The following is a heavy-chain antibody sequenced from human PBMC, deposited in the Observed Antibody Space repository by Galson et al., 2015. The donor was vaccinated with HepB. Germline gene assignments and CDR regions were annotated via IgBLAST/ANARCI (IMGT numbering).Heavy chain of an antibody. D-gene: IGHD2-2*01. V-gene: IGHV3-30*18. CDR2: ISYDGSIK. CDR3: AKSARDCSRNRWYFRTIDP. Sequence: SLRLSCAASGFTFSSYGMHWVRQAPGKGLEWVADISYDGSIKYYADSVKGRFTISRDNAKNTLYLQMNSLRAEDTAVYYCAKSARDCSRNRWYFRTIDPWGQGTLVTVSA. CDR1: GFTFSSYG. J-gene: IGHJ5*02.